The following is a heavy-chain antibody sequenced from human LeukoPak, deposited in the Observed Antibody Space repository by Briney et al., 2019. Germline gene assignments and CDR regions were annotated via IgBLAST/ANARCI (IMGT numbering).Heavy chain of an antibody. CDR2: ISAYNGNT. J-gene: IGHJ4*02. CDR1: GYTFTSYD. Sequence: ASVKVSCKASGYTFTSYDINWVRQAPGQGLEWMGWISAYNGNTNYAQKLQGRVTMTTDTSTSTAYMELRSLRSDDTAVYYCARSRTDIRCSSTSCYPDYWGQGTLVTVSS. D-gene: IGHD2-2*01. CDR3: ARSRTDIRCSSTSCYPDY. V-gene: IGHV1-18*01.